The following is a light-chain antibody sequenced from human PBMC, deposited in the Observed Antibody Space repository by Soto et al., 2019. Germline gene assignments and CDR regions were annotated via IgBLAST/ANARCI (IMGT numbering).Light chain of an antibody. CDR3: QQNNKWPPVT. J-gene: IGKJ4*01. Sequence: EVVMTQSPATVSVPPGEEVTLSCRASQTISNDLAWYQQKPGQAPSLLIYGASTRATGVPARFSGGGSGTEITLTISSLQSEDFAFYYCQQNNKWPPVTFGGGTKVEIK. CDR2: GAS. CDR1: QTISND. V-gene: IGKV3-15*01.